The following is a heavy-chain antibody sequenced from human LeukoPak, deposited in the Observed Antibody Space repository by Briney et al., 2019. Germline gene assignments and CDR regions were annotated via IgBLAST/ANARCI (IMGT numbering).Heavy chain of an antibody. V-gene: IGHV4-39*07. D-gene: IGHD3-9*01. CDR1: GGSISSSSYY. J-gene: IGHJ4*02. CDR3: AVHDIRGEDY. Sequence: SETLSLTCTVSGGSISSSSYYWGWIRQPPGKGLEWIGSTYYSGSTYYNPSLKSRVTISVDTSKNQFSLKLSSVTAADTAVYYCAVHDIRGEDYWGQGTLVTVSS. CDR2: TYYSGST.